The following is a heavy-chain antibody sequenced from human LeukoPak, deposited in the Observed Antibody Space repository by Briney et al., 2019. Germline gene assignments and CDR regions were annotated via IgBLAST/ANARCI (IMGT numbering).Heavy chain of an antibody. V-gene: IGHV3-7*02. D-gene: IGHD6-19*01. Sequence: PGGSLRLSCAASGFTFSNYWMSWVRQAPGKGLEWVANIKQDGRENYYVDSVKGRFTISRDNAKNSLYLQMNSLRVEDTAVYYCARGRGSGWYDAFDIWGQGTMVTVSS. CDR3: ARGRGSGWYDAFDI. J-gene: IGHJ3*02. CDR1: GFTFSNYW. CDR2: IKQDGREN.